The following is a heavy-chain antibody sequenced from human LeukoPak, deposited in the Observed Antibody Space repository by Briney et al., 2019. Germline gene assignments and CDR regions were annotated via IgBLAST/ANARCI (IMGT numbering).Heavy chain of an antibody. V-gene: IGHV1-18*01. CDR3: ASQMGIFGVVITPSFDY. J-gene: IGHJ4*02. CDR1: GYTFTSYG. CDR2: ISAYNGNT. Sequence: ASVKVSCKASGYTFTSYGISWVRQAPGQGLEWMGWISAYNGNTNYAQKLQGRVTMTTDTSTSTAYMELSSLRSEDTAVYYCASQMGIFGVVITPSFDYWGQGTLVTVSS. D-gene: IGHD3-3*01.